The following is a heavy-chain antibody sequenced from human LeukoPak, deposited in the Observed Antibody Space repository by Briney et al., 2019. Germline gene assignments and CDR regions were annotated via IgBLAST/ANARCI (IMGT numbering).Heavy chain of an antibody. D-gene: IGHD5-24*01. CDR3: ARQRDGYINDAFDI. Sequence: GQSLKISCKSSGYRFTNYWIGWVRQMPGKGLEWMRVIYLDDSDARYSPSFQGQVTMSADKSISTAYLQWSSLMASDTAIYYCARQRDGYINDAFDIWGQGTMVTVSS. V-gene: IGHV5-51*01. CDR1: GYRFTNYW. J-gene: IGHJ3*02. CDR2: IYLDDSDA.